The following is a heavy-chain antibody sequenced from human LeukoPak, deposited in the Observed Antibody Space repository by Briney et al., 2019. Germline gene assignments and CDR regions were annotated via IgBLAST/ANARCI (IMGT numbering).Heavy chain of an antibody. CDR3: ASDYGGCLDY. D-gene: IGHD4-23*01. J-gene: IGHJ4*02. CDR1: GGSISSYY. V-gene: IGHV4-59*08. CDR2: IYYSGST. Sequence: SETLSLICPISGGSISSYYWSWIRQPPGKGLEWIGYIYYSGSTNYNPSLKSRVTISVDTSKNQFSLRLSSVTAADTAVYYCASDYGGCLDYWGQGTLVTVSS.